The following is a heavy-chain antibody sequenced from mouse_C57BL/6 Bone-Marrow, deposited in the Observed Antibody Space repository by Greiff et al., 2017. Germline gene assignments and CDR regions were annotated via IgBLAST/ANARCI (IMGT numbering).Heavy chain of an antibody. V-gene: IGHV14-2*01. CDR2: IDPEDGET. CDR3: TRSLIYYGTNY. D-gene: IGHD1-1*01. Sequence: EVQLQESGAELVKPGASVKLSCTASGFNIKDYYIHWVKQRTEQGLEWIGRIDPEDGETKSAPKFQDKATITADTSSNNAYLQLSSLTSEDTAVYYCTRSLIYYGTNYWGQGTTLTVSS. CDR1: GFNIKDYY. J-gene: IGHJ2*01.